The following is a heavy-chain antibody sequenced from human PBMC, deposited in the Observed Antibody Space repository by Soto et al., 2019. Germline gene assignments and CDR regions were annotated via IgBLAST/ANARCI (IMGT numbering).Heavy chain of an antibody. CDR3: ASTALGRGPTVYYYYMDV. D-gene: IGHD4-17*01. Sequence: QLQLQESGPGLVKPSETLSLTCTVSGGSISSSSYYWGWIRQPPGKGLEWIGSIYYSGSTYYNPSLKSRVTISVDTSKNQFSLKLSSVTAADTAVYYCASTALGRGPTVYYYYMDVWGKGTTVTVSS. V-gene: IGHV4-39*01. CDR2: IYYSGST. J-gene: IGHJ6*03. CDR1: GGSISSSSYY.